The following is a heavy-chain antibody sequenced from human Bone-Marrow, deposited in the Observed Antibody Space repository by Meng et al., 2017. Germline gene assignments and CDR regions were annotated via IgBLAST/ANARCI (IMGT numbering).Heavy chain of an antibody. CDR2: IITIFGTA. D-gene: IGHD3-10*01. V-gene: IGHV1-69*06. J-gene: IGHJ5*02. CDR1: AGTFCSYA. Sequence: QVRLVQTGAQVRKPGSSVKVSCKASAGTFCSYAISWVRQAPGQGLEWMGGIITIFGTANYAQKFQGRVTITADKSTSTAYMELSSLRSEDTAVYYCARRGWFGALLFPFDPWGQGTLVTVSS. CDR3: ARRGWFGALLFPFDP.